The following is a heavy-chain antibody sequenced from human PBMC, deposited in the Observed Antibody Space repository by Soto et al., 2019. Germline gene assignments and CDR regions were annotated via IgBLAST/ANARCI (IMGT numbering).Heavy chain of an antibody. Sequence: SETLSLTCTVSGYSISSGYYWGWIRQPPGKGLEWIGSIYHSGSTYYNPSLKSRVTISVDTSKNQFSLKLSSGTAADTAVYYCATWVMEGRSHPFDYWGQGTLVTVSS. CDR3: ATWVMEGRSHPFDY. V-gene: IGHV4-38-2*02. J-gene: IGHJ4*02. CDR1: GYSISSGYY. CDR2: IYHSGST. D-gene: IGHD3-10*01.